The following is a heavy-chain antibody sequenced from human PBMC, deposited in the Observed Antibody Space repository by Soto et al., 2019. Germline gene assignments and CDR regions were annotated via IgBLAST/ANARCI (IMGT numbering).Heavy chain of an antibody. CDR2: ISWNSGSI. Sequence: GGSLRLSCAASGFTFDDYAMHWVRQAPGKGLEWVSGISWNSGSIGYADSVKGRFTISRDNAKNSLYLQMNSLRAEDTALYYCAKDIEDRAGAFDYWGQGTLVTVSS. CDR1: GFTFDDYA. V-gene: IGHV3-9*01. CDR3: AKDIEDRAGAFDY. D-gene: IGHD3-10*01. J-gene: IGHJ4*02.